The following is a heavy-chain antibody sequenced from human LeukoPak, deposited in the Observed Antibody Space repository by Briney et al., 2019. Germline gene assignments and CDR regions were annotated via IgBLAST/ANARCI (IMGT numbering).Heavy chain of an antibody. V-gene: IGHV3-21*05. Sequence: GGSLRLSCAASGFTFSDYSLNWVRQAPGKGLQWVSYISRSSSDRTYADSVKGRFTISRDNARNSLYLQMSSLRAEDTAVYYCARDSGSGLRYYYYGMDVWGQGTTVTVSS. CDR2: ISRSSSDR. D-gene: IGHD5-12*01. CDR1: GFTFSDYS. CDR3: ARDSGSGLRYYYYGMDV. J-gene: IGHJ6*02.